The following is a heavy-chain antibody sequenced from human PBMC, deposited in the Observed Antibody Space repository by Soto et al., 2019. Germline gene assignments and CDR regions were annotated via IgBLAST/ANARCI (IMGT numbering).Heavy chain of an antibody. V-gene: IGHV4-39*01. CDR2: IYYSGRT. D-gene: IGHD2-21*02. CDR1: GESISSSSYY. Sequence: SETLSLTCIVSGESISSSSYYWGWIRQPPGKGLEWIGSIYYSGRTYYNPSFKSRVTISIDTSKNQFSLKLSSVTATDTAVYYCARQRTTVVTQAYFDHWGQGALVTVTS. CDR3: ARQRTTVVTQAYFDH. J-gene: IGHJ4*02.